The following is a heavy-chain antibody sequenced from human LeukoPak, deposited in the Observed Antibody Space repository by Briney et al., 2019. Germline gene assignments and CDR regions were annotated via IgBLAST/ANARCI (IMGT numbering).Heavy chain of an antibody. D-gene: IGHD3-3*01. J-gene: IGHJ4*02. CDR3: ARRGYYPHGSFDY. Sequence: LSETLSLTCTVSGGSISSGDYYWSWIRQPPGKGLEWIGYIYYSGSTYYNPSLKSRVTISVDTSKNQFSLKLSSVTAADTAVYYCARRGYYPHGSFDYWGQGTLVTVSS. CDR2: IYYSGST. CDR1: GGSISSGDYY. V-gene: IGHV4-30-4*08.